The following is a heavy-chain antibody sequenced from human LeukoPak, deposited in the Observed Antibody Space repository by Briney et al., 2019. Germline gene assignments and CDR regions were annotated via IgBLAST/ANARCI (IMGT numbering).Heavy chain of an antibody. CDR3: ARALSG. CDR1: GFTFDDYV. CDR2: ISWNSGSI. D-gene: IGHD3-3*01. Sequence: GGSLRLSCAASGFTFDDYVMHWVRQAPGKGLEWVSGISWNSGSIGYADSVKGRFTISRDNAKNSVYLQMNSLRAEDTAVYYCARALSGWGQGTLVTVSS. V-gene: IGHV3-9*01. J-gene: IGHJ4*02.